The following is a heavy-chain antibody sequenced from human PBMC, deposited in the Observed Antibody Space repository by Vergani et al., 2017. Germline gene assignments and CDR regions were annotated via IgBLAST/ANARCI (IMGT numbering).Heavy chain of an antibody. Sequence: QVQLQESGPGLVKPSQTLSLTCTVSGGSISSGSYYWSWIRQPAGKGLEWIGRIYTSGSTNYNPSLKSRVTMSVDTSKNQFSLKLSSVTAADTAVYYCARDRGAAGGPYGMDVWGQGTTVTVSS. CDR2: IYTSGST. D-gene: IGHD6-25*01. V-gene: IGHV4-61*02. CDR1: GGSISSGSYY. CDR3: ARDRGAAGGPYGMDV. J-gene: IGHJ6*02.